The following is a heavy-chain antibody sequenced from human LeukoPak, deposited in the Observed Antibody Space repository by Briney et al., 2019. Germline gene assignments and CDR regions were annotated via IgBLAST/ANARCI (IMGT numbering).Heavy chain of an antibody. D-gene: IGHD3-9*01. CDR2: IIPIFGTA. CDR1: GGTFSSYA. CDR3: ARYRANDPFDYP. J-gene: IGHJ5*02. Sequence: SVKVSCKASGGTFSSYAISWVRQAPGQGLEWMGGIIPIFGTANYAQKFQGRVTITTDESTSTAYMELSSLRSEDTAVYYCARYRANDPFDYPWGQGTLVTVSS. V-gene: IGHV1-69*05.